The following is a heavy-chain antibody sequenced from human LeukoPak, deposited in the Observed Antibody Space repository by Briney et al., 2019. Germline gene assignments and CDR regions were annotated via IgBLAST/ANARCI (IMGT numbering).Heavy chain of an antibody. CDR1: GGSFSGYY. J-gene: IGHJ4*02. CDR3: ARGLGTVTNRKEYYFDY. Sequence: SETLSLTCAVYGGSFSGYYWSWIRQPPGKGLEWIGEINHSGSTNYNPSLKSRVTISVGTSKNQFSLKLSSVTAADTAVYYCARGLGTVTNRKEYYFDYWGQGTLVTVSS. D-gene: IGHD4-17*01. V-gene: IGHV4-34*01. CDR2: INHSGST.